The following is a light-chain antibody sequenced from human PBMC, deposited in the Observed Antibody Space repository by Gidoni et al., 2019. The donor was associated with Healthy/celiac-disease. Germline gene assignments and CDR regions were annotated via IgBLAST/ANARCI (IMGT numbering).Light chain of an antibody. CDR3: GTWDSSLSAYV. V-gene: IGLV1-51*01. CDR1: SSNIGNNY. Sequence: QSVLTQPPSVSAAPGPKVTIPCSGSSSNIGNNYVSWYQQLPGTAPKLLIYANTKRPSGIPDRFAGSKSGTSATLGITGLQTGDEADYYCGTWDSSLSAYVFGTGTKVTVL. CDR2: ANT. J-gene: IGLJ1*01.